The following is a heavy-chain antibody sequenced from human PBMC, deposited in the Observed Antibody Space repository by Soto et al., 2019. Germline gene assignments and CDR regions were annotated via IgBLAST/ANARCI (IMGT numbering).Heavy chain of an antibody. D-gene: IGHD6-19*01. J-gene: IGHJ6*03. CDR2: IYQSGST. V-gene: IGHV4-4*02. CDR1: GGSISSSNW. Sequence: QVQLQESGPGLVKPSGTLSLTCGVSGGSISSSNWWSWVRQSPGQGLEWIGEIYQSGSTNYNPSLTSRGTLSVDKAKNPSTLKLRSVTAADTAVYYCARAAGLLTDYYDMDVWGKGTTVTVSS. CDR3: ARAAGLLTDYYDMDV.